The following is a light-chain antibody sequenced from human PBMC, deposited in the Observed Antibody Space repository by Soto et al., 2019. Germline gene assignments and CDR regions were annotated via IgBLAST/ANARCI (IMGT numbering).Light chain of an antibody. V-gene: IGKV1-13*02. J-gene: IGKJ5*01. CDR3: QQYSSSLIT. CDR1: QSISSY. Sequence: ALQMTQSPSSLSASVGERVTITCRASQSISSYLNWYQQKPGKAPKLLIYDASSLESGVPSRFSGSGSGTDFTLTISRLEPEDFAVYYCQQYSSSLITFGQGTRLEIK. CDR2: DAS.